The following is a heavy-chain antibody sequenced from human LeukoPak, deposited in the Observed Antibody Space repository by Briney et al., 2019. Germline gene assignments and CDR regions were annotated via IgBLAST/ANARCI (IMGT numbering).Heavy chain of an antibody. CDR3: ARWPYCGGADCSRDY. Sequence: KPSETLSLTCTVSGGSISSSSYYWGWIRQPPGKGLEWIGYIYYSGNTYYNPSLKSRVTISVDTSKNQFSLKLSSVTAADTAVYYCARWPYCGGADCSRDYWGQGTLVTVSS. CDR2: IYYSGNT. V-gene: IGHV4-61*05. CDR1: GGSISSSSYY. D-gene: IGHD2-21*01. J-gene: IGHJ4*02.